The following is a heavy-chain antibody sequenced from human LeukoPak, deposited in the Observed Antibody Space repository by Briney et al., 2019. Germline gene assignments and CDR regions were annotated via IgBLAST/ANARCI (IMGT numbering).Heavy chain of an antibody. CDR3: ARAGRGTASRALDY. CDR1: AGFFTYYY. CDR2: INDSGST. V-gene: IGHV4-34*01. J-gene: IGHJ4*02. D-gene: IGHD6-13*01. Sequence: SETLSLTCAISAGFFTYYYWSWIRQPPGKGLEWIGDINDSGSTNSSPSLKSRVVISLDTSKSQLSLKLSPVTAADTATYFCARAGRGTASRALDYWGQGTLVTVSS.